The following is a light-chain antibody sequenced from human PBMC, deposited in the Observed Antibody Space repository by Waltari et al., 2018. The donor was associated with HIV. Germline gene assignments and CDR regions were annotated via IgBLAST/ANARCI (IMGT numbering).Light chain of an antibody. V-gene: IGLV1-47*01. CDR3: AAWDDSLSGWV. Sequence: QSALTQPPSTSGTPGQTVTIPCSGTSSNLGDNYVSWYQHPPGTAPKLLIHRNSQRPSGVRDRFSGSKSGTSASLAINDLRSEDEAEYHCAAWDDSLSGWVFGGGTNLTVL. J-gene: IGLJ3*02. CDR2: RNS. CDR1: SSNLGDNY.